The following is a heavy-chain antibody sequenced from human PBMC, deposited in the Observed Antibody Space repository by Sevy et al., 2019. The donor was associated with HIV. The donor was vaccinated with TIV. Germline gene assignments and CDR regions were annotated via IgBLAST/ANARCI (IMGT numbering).Heavy chain of an antibody. CDR3: ARRGILLRGGDYFYYGLDV. CDR2: ISPGDSDT. Sequence: GESLKISCKGSGYDFSTYWIAWVRQMPGKGLELMGIISPGDSDTRYSPSFQGQVTISADDSIRTSYLQWRSLKASDTATYYCARRGILLRGGDYFYYGLDVWGQGTTVTVSS. J-gene: IGHJ6*02. V-gene: IGHV5-51*01. CDR1: GYDFSTYW. D-gene: IGHD1-26*01.